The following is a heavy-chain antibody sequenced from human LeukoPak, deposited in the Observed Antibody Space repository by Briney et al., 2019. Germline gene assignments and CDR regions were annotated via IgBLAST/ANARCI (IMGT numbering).Heavy chain of an antibody. V-gene: IGHV3-23*01. J-gene: IGHJ4*02. D-gene: IGHD2-15*01. Sequence: PGGSLRLSCAASGFTFSSHGMNWVRQAPGKGLEWVSGISGSGGSTYYADSVRGRFIISRDNSKNTLYLQMNSLRAEGTAVYYCAKGPPGGGRGRLDSWGQGTLVTVSS. CDR1: GFTFSSHG. CDR2: ISGSGGST. CDR3: AKGPPGGGRGRLDS.